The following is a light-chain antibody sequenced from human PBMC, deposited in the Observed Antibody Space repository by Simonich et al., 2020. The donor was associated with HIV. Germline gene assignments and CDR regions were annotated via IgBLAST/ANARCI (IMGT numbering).Light chain of an antibody. CDR1: QSVNSN. CDR3: QQYDDWPRT. V-gene: IGKV3-15*01. CDR2: GAS. Sequence: EIVMTQSPATLSVSPGKRATLSCRASQSVNSNLAWYQQKPGQAPRLLIYGASTRATGIPARFSGSGSGTEFTLTISSLQSEDFALYYCQQYDDWPRTFGQGTKVEIK. J-gene: IGKJ1*01.